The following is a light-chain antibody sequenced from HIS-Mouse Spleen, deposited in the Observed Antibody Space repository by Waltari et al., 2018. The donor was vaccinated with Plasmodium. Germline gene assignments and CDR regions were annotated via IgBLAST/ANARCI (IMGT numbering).Light chain of an antibody. CDR3: QQRSNWPSLT. CDR1: PSVSSY. V-gene: IGKV3-11*01. J-gene: IGKJ4*02. Sequence: EIVLTQSPATLSLSPGERATLSCRASPSVSSYLAWYQQKPGQAPMLLIYDASNRATGIPARVSGSGSGTDFTLTISSLEPEDFAVYYCQQRSNWPSLTVGGGTKVEIK. CDR2: DAS.